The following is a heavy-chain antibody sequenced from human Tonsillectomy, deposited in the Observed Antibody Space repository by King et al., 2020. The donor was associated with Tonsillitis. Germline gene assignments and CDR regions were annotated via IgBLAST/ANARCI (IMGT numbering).Heavy chain of an antibody. CDR3: AIDPIVSSSWYFDY. CDR1: GFTFSDYY. Sequence: VQLVESGGGLVKPGGSLRLSCAASGFTFSDYYMSWIRQAPGKGLEWVSYISNSGNSIFYADSVKGRFTISRDNAKNSLYLLMSNLRAEDTAVYYCAIDPIVSSSWYFDYWGQGTLVTVSS. D-gene: IGHD6-19*01. V-gene: IGHV3-11*01. CDR2: ISNSGNSI. J-gene: IGHJ4*02.